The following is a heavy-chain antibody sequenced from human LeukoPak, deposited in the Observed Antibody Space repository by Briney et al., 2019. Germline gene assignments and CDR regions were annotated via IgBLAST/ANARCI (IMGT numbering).Heavy chain of an antibody. CDR2: ISAYNVNT. J-gene: IGHJ4*02. V-gene: IGHV1-18*01. CDR3: ARVSGELYSRYFDY. Sequence: ASVRVSCKASGYTFTRSDISWVRQAPGQGRESMGWISAYNVNTNYAQKLQGRVTMSTETSTSPHYTEMRSLRSDDTAVYYCARVSGELYSRYFDYWAQGTLVTVSS. D-gene: IGHD3-10*01. CDR1: GYTFTRSD.